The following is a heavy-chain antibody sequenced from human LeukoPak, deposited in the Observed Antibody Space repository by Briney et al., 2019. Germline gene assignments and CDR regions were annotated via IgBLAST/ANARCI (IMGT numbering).Heavy chain of an antibody. CDR3: ARVNVYYDFWSGYLGP. J-gene: IGHJ5*02. CDR2: IIPTFGTA. CDR1: GGTFSSYA. V-gene: IGHV1-69*13. D-gene: IGHD3-3*01. Sequence: SVKVSCKASGGTFSSYAISWVRQAPGQGLEWMGGIIPTFGTANYAQKFQGRVTITADESTSTAYMELSSLRSEDTAVYYCARVNVYYDFWSGYLGPWGQGTLVTVSS.